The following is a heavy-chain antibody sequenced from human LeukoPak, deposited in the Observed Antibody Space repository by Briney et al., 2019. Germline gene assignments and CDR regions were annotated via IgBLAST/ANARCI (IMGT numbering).Heavy chain of an antibody. J-gene: IGHJ5*02. CDR1: GGSFSGYY. D-gene: IGHD3-22*01. CDR2: INHSGST. Sequence: SETLSLTCAVYGGSFSGYYWSWIRQPPGKGLEWIGEINHSGSTNYNPSLKSRVTISVDTSKNQFSLKLSSVTAADTAVYYCARDPGYYYDSSGYRGPAYNWFDPWGQGTLVTVSS. V-gene: IGHV4-34*01. CDR3: ARDPGYYYDSSGYRGPAYNWFDP.